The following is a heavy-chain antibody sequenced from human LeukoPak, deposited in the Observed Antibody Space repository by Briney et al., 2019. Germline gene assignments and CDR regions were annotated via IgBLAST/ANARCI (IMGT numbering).Heavy chain of an antibody. CDR1: GFTFSSYG. Sequence: GGSLRLSCAASGFTFSSYGMHWVRQAPGKGLEWVAFIRYDGSNKYYADSVKGRFTISRDNSKDTLYLQMNSLRAEDTAVYYCAKDLCSTSCPNWFDPWGQGTLVTVSS. V-gene: IGHV3-30*02. CDR2: IRYDGSNK. J-gene: IGHJ5*02. D-gene: IGHD2-2*01. CDR3: AKDLCSTSCPNWFDP.